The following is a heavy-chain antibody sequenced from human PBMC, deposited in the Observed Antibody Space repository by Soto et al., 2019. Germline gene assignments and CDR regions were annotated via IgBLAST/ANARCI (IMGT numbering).Heavy chain of an antibody. V-gene: IGHV3-23*01. Sequence: EVQLLESGGGLVQPGGSLRLSCAASGFTSTMFAMSWVRQAPGKGLEWVSTVKTTGEEYYADSVKGRFTISRNSSKSTPYLQMNSLRDEDRTVYYCATPYRPLGLDYWGQGTLATVSS. J-gene: IGHJ4*02. CDR3: ATPYRPLGLDY. CDR2: VKTTGEE. CDR1: GFTSTMFA. D-gene: IGHD3-16*02.